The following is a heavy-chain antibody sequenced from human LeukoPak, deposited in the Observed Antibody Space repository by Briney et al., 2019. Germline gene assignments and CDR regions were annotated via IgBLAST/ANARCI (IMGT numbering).Heavy chain of an antibody. J-gene: IGHJ4*02. V-gene: IGHV3-21*01. D-gene: IGHD1-20*01. CDR3: ARLSGNWNPVY. Sequence: GGSLRLSCAASGFTFSTYNVNWVRQAPGKGLEWVSSISSSSSYIYYADSVKGRFTISRDNAKNSLYLQMNSLRAEDTAVYYCARLSGNWNPVYWGQGTLVTVSS. CDR2: ISSSSSYI. CDR1: GFTFSTYN.